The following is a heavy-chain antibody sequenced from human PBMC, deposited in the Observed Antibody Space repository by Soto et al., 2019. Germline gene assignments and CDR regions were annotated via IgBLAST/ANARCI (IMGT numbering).Heavy chain of an antibody. D-gene: IGHD6-13*01. CDR1: EFAYRSGW. CDR3: GRGGSGIYGMDV. V-gene: IGHV3-74*01. J-gene: IGHJ6*02. Sequence: GGSLRQSCAASEFAYRSGWVHWVRQAPGRGLVWVSRINGDGSSTNYADSVKGRFTISRDNAKNTLYLQMNSLRAEDTAVYLCGRGGSGIYGMDVWGQGTTVTVSS. CDR2: INGDGSST.